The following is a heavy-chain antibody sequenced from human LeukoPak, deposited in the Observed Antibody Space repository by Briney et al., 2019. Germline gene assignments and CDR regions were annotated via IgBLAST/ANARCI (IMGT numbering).Heavy chain of an antibody. V-gene: IGHV3-23*01. CDR1: GFTFSSYA. Sequence: PGGSLRLSCAASGFTFSSYAMSWARQAPGKGLEWVSAISGSGGSTYYADSVKGRFTISRDNSKNTLYLQMNSLRAEDTAVYYCAKGSGGSSGLYFDYWGQGTLVTVSS. J-gene: IGHJ4*02. D-gene: IGHD1-26*01. CDR3: AKGSGGSSGLYFDY. CDR2: ISGSGGST.